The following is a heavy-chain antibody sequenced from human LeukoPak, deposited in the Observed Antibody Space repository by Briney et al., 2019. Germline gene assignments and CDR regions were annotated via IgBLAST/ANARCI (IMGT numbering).Heavy chain of an antibody. CDR1: GGSISSYY. CDR2: ISGSGGGT. V-gene: IGHV3-23*01. CDR3: AKASIAAAGTGRGYFDY. D-gene: IGHD6-13*01. J-gene: IGHJ4*02. Sequence: ETLSLTCTVSGGSISSYYWSWIRHPPGKGLEWVSAISGSGGGTYYTDSVKGRFTISRDNSKNTLYVQMNSLRAEDTAVYYCAKASIAAAGTGRGYFDYWGQGTLVTVSS.